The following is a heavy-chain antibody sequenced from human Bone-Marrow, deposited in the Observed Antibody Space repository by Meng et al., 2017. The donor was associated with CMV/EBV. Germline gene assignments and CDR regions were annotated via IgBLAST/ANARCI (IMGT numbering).Heavy chain of an antibody. CDR3: ARTMRVV. CDR1: GFTFSSYA. V-gene: IGHV3-30-3*01. CDR2: ISYDGSNK. Sequence: GGSLRLSCAASGFTFSSYAMHWVRQAPGKGLEWVAVISYDGSNKYYADSVKGRFTISRDNSKNTLYLQMNSLRAEDTAVYYCARTMRVVWGQGTLVTVSS. J-gene: IGHJ4*02. D-gene: IGHD3-22*01.